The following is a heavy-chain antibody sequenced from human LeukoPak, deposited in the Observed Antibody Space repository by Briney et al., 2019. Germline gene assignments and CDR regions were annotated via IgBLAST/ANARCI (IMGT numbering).Heavy chain of an antibody. V-gene: IGHV4-39*01. CDR2: IYYSGST. J-gene: IGHJ6*03. D-gene: IGHD4-17*01. CDR3: ASRSPTVTTLGYYYYYMDV. Sequence: SETLSLTCTVSGGSISSSSYYSGWIRQPPGKGLEWIGSIYYSGSTYYNPSLKSRVTISVDTSKNQFSLKLSSVTAADTAVYYCASRSPTVTTLGYYYYYMDVWGKGTTVTVSS. CDR1: GGSISSSSYY.